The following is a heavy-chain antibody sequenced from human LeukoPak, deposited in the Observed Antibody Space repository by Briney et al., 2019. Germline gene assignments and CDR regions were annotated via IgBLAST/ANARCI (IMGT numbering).Heavy chain of an antibody. CDR1: GGSISTSNYY. Sequence: SETLSLTCTVSGGSISTSNYYWGWIRQPPGKGLEWIGSIYYTGNTYYNASLKSRVTISIDTPKNQFSLKLTSVTAADTAVYYCAKQTGSGLFILPGGQGTLVTVSS. J-gene: IGHJ4*02. CDR3: AKQTGSGLFILP. V-gene: IGHV4-39*01. CDR2: IYYTGNT. D-gene: IGHD3/OR15-3a*01.